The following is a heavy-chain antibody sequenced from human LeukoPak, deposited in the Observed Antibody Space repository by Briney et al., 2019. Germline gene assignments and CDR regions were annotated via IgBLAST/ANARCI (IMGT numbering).Heavy chain of an antibody. V-gene: IGHV3-30*04. CDR3: AKAGGWWFGELSRFDY. D-gene: IGHD3-10*01. CDR1: GFTFSSYA. Sequence: GGSLRLSCAASGFTFSSYAMHWVRQAPGKGLEWVAVISYDGSNKYYADSVKGRFTISRDNSKNTLYLQMNSLRAEDTAVYYCAKAGGWWFGELSRFDYWGQGTLVTVSS. CDR2: ISYDGSNK. J-gene: IGHJ4*02.